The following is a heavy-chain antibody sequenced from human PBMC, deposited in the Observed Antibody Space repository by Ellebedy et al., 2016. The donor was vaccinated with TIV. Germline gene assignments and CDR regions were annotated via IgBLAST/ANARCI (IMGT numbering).Heavy chain of an antibody. CDR3: ATEFNWAFGY. V-gene: IGHV3-7*01. D-gene: IGHD7-27*01. Sequence: GGSLRLSXAASGLTWMNWLRQAPGKGLEWVANIKQDGSVTNYVNSVRGRFIISRDNAKSSVYLQMNSLRAEDTAIYYCATEFNWAFGYWGQGTLVTVSS. CDR2: IKQDGSVT. CDR1: GLTW. J-gene: IGHJ4*02.